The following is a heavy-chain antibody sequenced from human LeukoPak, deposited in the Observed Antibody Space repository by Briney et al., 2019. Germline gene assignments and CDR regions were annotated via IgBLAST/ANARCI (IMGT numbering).Heavy chain of an antibody. D-gene: IGHD6-19*01. J-gene: IGHJ4*02. CDR2: IKQDGSEK. CDR1: RFTFSSYW. V-gene: IGHV3-7*01. CDR3: ASLIAVAGPFDY. Sequence: GGSLRLSCAASRFTFSSYWMSWVRQAPGKGLEWVANIKQDGSEKYYVDSVKGRFTISRDDAKNSLYLQMNSLRGEDTAVYYCASLIAVAGPFDYWGQGTLVTVSS.